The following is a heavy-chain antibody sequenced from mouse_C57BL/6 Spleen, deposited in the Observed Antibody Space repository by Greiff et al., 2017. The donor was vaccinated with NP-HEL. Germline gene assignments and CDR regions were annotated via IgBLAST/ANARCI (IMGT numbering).Heavy chain of an antibody. CDR2: ISYDGSN. Sequence: VQLQQSGPGLVKPSQSLSLTCSVTGYSITSGYYWNWIRQFPGNKLEWMGYISYDGSNNYNPSLKNRISITRDTSKNQFFLKLNSVTTEDTATYYCAREDYGYFDVWGTGTTVTVSS. CDR3: AREDYGYFDV. J-gene: IGHJ1*03. CDR1: GYSITSGYY. V-gene: IGHV3-6*01.